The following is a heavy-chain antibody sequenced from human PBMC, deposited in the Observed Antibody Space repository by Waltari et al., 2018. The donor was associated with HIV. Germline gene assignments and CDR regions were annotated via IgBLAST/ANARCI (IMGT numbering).Heavy chain of an antibody. CDR2: INPNSGGT. J-gene: IGHJ4*02. V-gene: IGHV1-2*02. CDR3: ARVRITMIVVVTDYFDY. D-gene: IGHD3-22*01. CDR1: GYTFTGYY. Sequence: QVQLVQSGAEVKKPGASVKVSCKASGYTFTGYYMHWVRQAPGQGLEWMGWINPNSGGTNYEQKFQGRVTMTRDTSISTAYMELSRLRSDDTAVYYCARVRITMIVVVTDYFDYWGQGTLVTVSS.